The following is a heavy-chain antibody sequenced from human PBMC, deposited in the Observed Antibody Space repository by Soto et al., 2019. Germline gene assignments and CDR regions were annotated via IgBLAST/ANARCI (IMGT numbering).Heavy chain of an antibody. J-gene: IGHJ4*02. D-gene: IGHD5-12*01. V-gene: IGHV1-69*02. CDR3: ARAGDIVDTIFDY. CDR1: GGTFSSYT. CDR2: IIPILGIA. Sequence: QVQLVQSGAEVKKPGSSVKVSCKASGGTFSSYTISWVRQAPGQGLEWMGRIIPILGIANYAQKFQGRVTITADKSTSTAYMELSSLRSEDTAVYYCARAGDIVDTIFDYWGQGTLVTVSS.